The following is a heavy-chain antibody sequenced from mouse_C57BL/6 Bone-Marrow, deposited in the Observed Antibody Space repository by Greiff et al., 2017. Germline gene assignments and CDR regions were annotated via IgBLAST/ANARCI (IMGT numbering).Heavy chain of an antibody. V-gene: IGHV14-2*01. J-gene: IGHJ4*01. CDR2: IDPEDGET. CDR3: ARRTVAFPYYAMDY. Sequence: VHVKQSGAELVKPGASVKLSCTASGFNIKDYYMHWVKQRTEQGLEWIGRIDPEDGETKYAPKFQGKATITADTSSNPAYLQLSSLTSEDTAVYYCARRTVAFPYYAMDYWGQGTSVTGSS. D-gene: IGHD1-1*01. CDR1: GFNIKDYY.